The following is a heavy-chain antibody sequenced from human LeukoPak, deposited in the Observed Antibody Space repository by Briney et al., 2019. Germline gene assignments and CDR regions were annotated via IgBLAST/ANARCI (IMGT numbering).Heavy chain of an antibody. CDR1: AGSISSYY. V-gene: IGHV4-59*01. Sequence: PSETLSLTCTVSAGSISSYYWSWIRQPPGKGLEWTGHIYYRGTTNYNPSLNRRVTISVDTSNNQFSLTLTSVTAADTAVYYCARVVSGTRFGVLNFYIDVWRKGITVTVSS. CDR3: ARVVSGTRFGVLNFYIDV. J-gene: IGHJ6*03. D-gene: IGHD3-3*01. CDR2: IYYRGTT.